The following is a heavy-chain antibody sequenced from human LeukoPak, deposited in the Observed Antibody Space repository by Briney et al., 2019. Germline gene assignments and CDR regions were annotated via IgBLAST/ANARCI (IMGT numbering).Heavy chain of an antibody. CDR3: ARVYSAPDYYDSSGCGPGDY. J-gene: IGHJ4*02. V-gene: IGHV3-21*01. CDR1: GFTFSYYT. Sequence: GGSLRLSCAASGFTFSYYTMNWVRQAPGEGLEWVSSISSSGNDIQYAVSLKGRFTISRDNAKNSLYLQMNSLRAEDTAVYYCARVYSAPDYYDSSGCGPGDYWGQGTLVTVSS. CDR2: ISSSGNDI. D-gene: IGHD3-22*01.